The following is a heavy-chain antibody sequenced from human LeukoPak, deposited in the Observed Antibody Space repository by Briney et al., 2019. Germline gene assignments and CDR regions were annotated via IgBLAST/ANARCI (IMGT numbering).Heavy chain of an antibody. J-gene: IGHJ4*02. CDR1: GGPISSDTYY. CDR2: LLTSGTT. D-gene: IGHD3-22*01. Sequence: PSETLSLTCTVSGGPISSDTYYWSWIRQPAGKGLEWIGRLLTSGTTHYNPSLKSRVTISVDTSKNQFSLKLNSVTAADTAVYYCARVDYSSAYSFDHWGQGTLVTVSS. CDR3: ARVDYSSAYSFDH. V-gene: IGHV4-61*02.